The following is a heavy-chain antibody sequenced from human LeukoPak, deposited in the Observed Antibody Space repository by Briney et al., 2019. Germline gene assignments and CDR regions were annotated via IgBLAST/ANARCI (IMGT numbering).Heavy chain of an antibody. CDR3: ARQIADSSGPIDY. CDR2: IYPGDSDT. CDR1: GYTFASYW. V-gene: IGHV5-51*01. Sequence: GESLKISCKGPGYTFASYWIAWVRQMPGNGLEWMGIIYPGDSDTRYSPSFQGQVTISADKSINTAYLQWSSLKASDTAMYYCARQIADSSGPIDYWGQGALVTVSS. J-gene: IGHJ4*02. D-gene: IGHD6-19*01.